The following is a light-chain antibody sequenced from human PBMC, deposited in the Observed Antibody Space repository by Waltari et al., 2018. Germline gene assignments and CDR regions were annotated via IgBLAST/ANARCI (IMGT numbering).Light chain of an antibody. CDR2: NAN. J-gene: IGLJ3*02. CDR3: SLYMGSGIWV. Sequence: QTVVTQEPSLSVSPGGTVTLTCALSSGSVSPTSYATWYRQTPGQAPRTLLYNANTRSSGVPDRFSGSILGNKAALTITGAQADDESDYYCSLYMGSGIWVFGGGTKLTVL. V-gene: IGLV8-61*01. CDR1: SGSVSPTSY.